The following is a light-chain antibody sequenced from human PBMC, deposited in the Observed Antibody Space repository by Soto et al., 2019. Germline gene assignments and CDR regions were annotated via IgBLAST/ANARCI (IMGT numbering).Light chain of an antibody. J-gene: IGLJ1*01. CDR1: SSNIGAGYD. Sequence: QSVLTQPPSVSGAPGQRVTISCTGSSSNIGAGYDVHWYQQLPGTAPKLLIYGNSNRPSGVPDRFSGSKSSTSASLAITGLQAEDDADYYCQSYDSSLSGVFGIGTKLTVL. V-gene: IGLV1-40*01. CDR2: GNS. CDR3: QSYDSSLSGV.